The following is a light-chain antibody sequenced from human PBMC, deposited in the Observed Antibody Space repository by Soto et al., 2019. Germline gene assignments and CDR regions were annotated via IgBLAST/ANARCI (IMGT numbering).Light chain of an antibody. Sequence: EIVLTQSPGTLSLSPGERATLSCRASQSVSNNYLAWYQQKPGQAPRLLINGASSRATGIPDRFSGSGSGTDLTLTISRLEPEDLAVYTCQQYGSSPPTFGQGTKVGIK. CDR3: QQYGSSPPT. CDR1: QSVSNNY. J-gene: IGKJ1*01. CDR2: GAS. V-gene: IGKV3-20*01.